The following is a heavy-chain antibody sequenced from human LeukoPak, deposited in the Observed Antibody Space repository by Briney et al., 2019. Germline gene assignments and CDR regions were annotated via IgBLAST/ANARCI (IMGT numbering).Heavy chain of an antibody. Sequence: GASVKVSCRASGYTFTSYSITWVRQAPGRGLEWMGLISTYKGNTDYAQNLQGRLTMTTDTSTSTAYMELRSLTSDDTAVYYCATTRRGYYDSSGYNDHWGQGTLVTVAS. CDR1: GYTFTSYS. J-gene: IGHJ5*02. D-gene: IGHD3-22*01. CDR2: ISTYKGNT. V-gene: IGHV1-18*01. CDR3: ATTRRGYYDSSGYNDH.